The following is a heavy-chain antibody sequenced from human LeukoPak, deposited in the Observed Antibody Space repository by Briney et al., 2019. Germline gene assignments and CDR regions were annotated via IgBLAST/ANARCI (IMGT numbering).Heavy chain of an antibody. J-gene: IGHJ4*02. CDR3: ARDRGYCSGGSCYSWFDY. CDR2: ISSSGSTI. Sequence: GGSLRLSCAASGFTFSSYAMSWIRQAPGKGLEWVSYISSSGSTIYYADSVKGRFTISRDNAKNSLYLQMNSLRAEDTAVYYCARDRGYCSGGSCYSWFDYWGQGTLVTVSS. CDR1: GFTFSSYA. D-gene: IGHD2-15*01. V-gene: IGHV3-11*01.